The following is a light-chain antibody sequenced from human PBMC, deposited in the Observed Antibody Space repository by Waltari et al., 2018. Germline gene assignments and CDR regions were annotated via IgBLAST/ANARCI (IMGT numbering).Light chain of an antibody. V-gene: IGKV2-30*02. CDR3: MQGTYWPT. J-gene: IGKJ1*01. CDR1: QSLVRSDGNTY. Sequence: DVVMTQSPLSLPVTLGQPASISCRSSQSLVRSDGNTYLNWFQQRPGQSPRRLIYKISNRDSGVPDRFSGSGSGTDFTLKISRVEAEEVGVYYCMQGTYWPTFGQGTKVEIK. CDR2: KIS.